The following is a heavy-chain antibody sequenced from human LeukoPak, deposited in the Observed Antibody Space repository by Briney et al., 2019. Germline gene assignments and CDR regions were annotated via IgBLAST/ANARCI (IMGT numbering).Heavy chain of an antibody. CDR1: GYTFTGYY. CDR2: INPNSGGT. CDR3: ARGRFLEWLLVDY. D-gene: IGHD3-3*01. V-gene: IGHV1-2*02. J-gene: IGHJ4*02. Sequence: ASVKVSCKASGYTFTGYYMHWLRQAPGQGLEWMGWINPNSGGTNYARKFQGRVTMTRDTSISTAYMELSRLKYDDTAMYYCARGRFLEWLLVDYWGQGTLVTVSS.